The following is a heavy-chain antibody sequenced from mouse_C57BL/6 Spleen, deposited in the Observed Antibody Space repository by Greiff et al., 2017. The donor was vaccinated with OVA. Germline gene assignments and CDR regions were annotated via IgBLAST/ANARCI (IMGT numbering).Heavy chain of an antibody. CDR2: ILPGSGST. CDR1: GYTFTGYW. D-gene: IGHD2-5*01. Sequence: QVQLKQSGAELVKPGASVKLSCKASGYTFTGYWIEWVKQRPGHGLEWIGEILPGSGSTNYNEKFKGKATFTADTSSTTAYMHLSSLTSEDSAIDYCARSSYRNYEGYAMDYWGQGTSVTVSA. CDR3: ARSSYRNYEGYAMDY. V-gene: IGHV1-9*01. J-gene: IGHJ4*01.